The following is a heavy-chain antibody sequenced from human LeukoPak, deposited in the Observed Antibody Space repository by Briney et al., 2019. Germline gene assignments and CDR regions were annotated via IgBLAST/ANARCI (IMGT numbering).Heavy chain of an antibody. J-gene: IGHJ4*02. CDR3: ARDPPCMGSSCYLFDY. CDR1: GGSFSGYY. D-gene: IGHD2-2*01. Sequence: SETLSLTCAVYGGSFSGYYWSWIRQPPGKGLEGIGEINHSGSTNYNPSLKSRVTISVDTSKNQFSLQLSSMTAADTAVYYCARDPPCMGSSCYLFDYWGQGILVTVSS. V-gene: IGHV4-34*01. CDR2: INHSGST.